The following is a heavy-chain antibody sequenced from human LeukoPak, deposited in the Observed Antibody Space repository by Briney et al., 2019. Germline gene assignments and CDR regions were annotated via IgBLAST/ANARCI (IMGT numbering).Heavy chain of an antibody. CDR2: IYYSGST. CDR3: ARLIMVPSYFDY. J-gene: IGHJ4*02. V-gene: IGHV4-59*01. D-gene: IGHD3-10*01. Sequence: SETLSLTCTVSGGSISSYYWSWIRQPPGKGLEWIGYIYYSGSTNYNPSLKSRVTVSVDTSKNQFSLKLSSVTAADTAVYYCARLIMVPSYFDYWGQGTLVTVSS. CDR1: GGSISSYY.